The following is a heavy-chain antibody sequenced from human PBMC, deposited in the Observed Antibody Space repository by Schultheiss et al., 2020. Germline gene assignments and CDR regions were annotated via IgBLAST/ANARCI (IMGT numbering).Heavy chain of an antibody. J-gene: IGHJ4*02. V-gene: IGHV3-30*18. CDR3: AKDVGSGYYGGIELDY. Sequence: GSLRLSCAASGFTFSSYGMHWVRQAPGKGLEWVAVISYDGSNKYYADSVKGRFTVSRDNSKNTLYLQMNSLRAEDTAVYHCAKDVGSGYYGGIELDYWGQGTLVTVSS. D-gene: IGHD3-3*01. CDR2: ISYDGSNK. CDR1: GFTFSSYG.